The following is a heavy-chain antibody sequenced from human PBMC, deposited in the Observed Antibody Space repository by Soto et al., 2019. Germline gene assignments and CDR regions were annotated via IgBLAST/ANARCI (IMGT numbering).Heavy chain of an antibody. CDR2: VSESGDST. CDR1: GFDFNNYD. J-gene: IGHJ4*02. V-gene: IGHV3-23*01. Sequence: EVQLLESGGGLVQPGGSLRLSCAASGFDFNNYDMSWGRQAPGKGLEWVSSVSESGDSTYYADSVKGRFTISRDNSKNTLYLEMNSLRAEDTALYYCACISWGYWGQGTLVFVSS. CDR3: ACISWGY. D-gene: IGHD3-16*01.